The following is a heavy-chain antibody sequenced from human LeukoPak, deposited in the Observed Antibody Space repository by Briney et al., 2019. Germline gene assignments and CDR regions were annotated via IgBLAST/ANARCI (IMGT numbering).Heavy chain of an antibody. J-gene: IGHJ4*02. V-gene: IGHV4-34*01. CDR1: GGSFSGYY. D-gene: IGHD3-10*01. Sequence: SETLSLTCAVYGGSFSGYYWSWIRQPPGKGLEWIGEINHSGSTNYNPSLKSRVTISVDTSKNQFSLKLSSVTAADTAVYYCARDQGYYGSGGNYYFDYWGQGTLVTVSS. CDR2: INHSGST. CDR3: ARDQGYYGSGGNYYFDY.